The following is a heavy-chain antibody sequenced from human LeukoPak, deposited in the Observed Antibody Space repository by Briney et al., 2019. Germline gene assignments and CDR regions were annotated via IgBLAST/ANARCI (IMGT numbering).Heavy chain of an antibody. V-gene: IGHV3-30*03. J-gene: IGHJ4*02. CDR3: AGGGYQYYFDY. CDR1: GFTFSSYG. Sequence: PGGSLRLSCAASGFTFSSYGMHWVRQAPGKELEWVAVISYDGSNKYYADSVKGRFTISRDNSKNTLYLQMNSLRAEDTAVYYCAGGGYQYYFDYWGQGTLVTVSS. D-gene: IGHD3-16*01. CDR2: ISYDGSNK.